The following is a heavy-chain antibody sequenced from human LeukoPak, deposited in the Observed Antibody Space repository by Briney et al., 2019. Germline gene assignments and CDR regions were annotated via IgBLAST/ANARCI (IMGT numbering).Heavy chain of an antibody. V-gene: IGHV3-7*01. CDR3: ARMDCGGDCYKGYYFDY. CDR2: IKQDGSEK. D-gene: IGHD2-21*01. CDR1: GFTFSSYW. Sequence: GGSLRLSCAASGFTFSSYWMSWVRQAPGKGLEWVANIKQDGSEKYYVDSVKGRFTISRDNAKNSLYLQMNSLRAEDTAVYYCARMDCGGDCYKGYYFDYWGQGTLVTVSS. J-gene: IGHJ4*02.